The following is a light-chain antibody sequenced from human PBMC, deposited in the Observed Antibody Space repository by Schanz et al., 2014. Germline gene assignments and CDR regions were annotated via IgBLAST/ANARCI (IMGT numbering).Light chain of an antibody. CDR3: SSYTSSSTRV. CDR2: DVS. CDR1: SSDVGGYNY. J-gene: IGLJ1*01. V-gene: IGLV2-14*01. Sequence: QSVLTQPASVSGSPGQSITISCTGTSSDVGGYNYVSWYQQHPGKAPKLMIYDVSIRPSGVSNRFSGSKSGNTASLTISGLQAEDEADYYCSSYTSSSTRVFGTGTKLTVL.